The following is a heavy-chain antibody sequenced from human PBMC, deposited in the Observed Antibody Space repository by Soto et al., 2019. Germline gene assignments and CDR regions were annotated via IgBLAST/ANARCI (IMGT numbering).Heavy chain of an antibody. D-gene: IGHD3-22*01. CDR3: ARDADYYDSSGYWGYFDY. Sequence: SETLSLTCTVSGDSISSGGYYWSWIRQLPGKGLEWIGYVYYSGSTDYNSSLKSRITISLDTSKNQFSLKLSSVTAADTAVYYCARDADYYDSSGYWGYFDYWGQGTLVTVSS. CDR1: GDSISSGGYY. CDR2: VYYSGST. V-gene: IGHV4-31*03. J-gene: IGHJ4*02.